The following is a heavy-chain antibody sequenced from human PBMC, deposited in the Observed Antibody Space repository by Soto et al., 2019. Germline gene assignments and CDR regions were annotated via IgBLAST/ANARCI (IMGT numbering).Heavy chain of an antibody. CDR2: IKSNTDGGTT. Sequence: EVQLVESGGGLVKPGGSLRLSCEASGFTFIYAWMNWVRQAPGKGLEWVGHIKSNTDGGTTDYAAPVNGRFTISRDHSKSTLYLQMNSLNTEDTAVYYCTPDPILAAAGGSDPWGQGTLVTVSS. CDR1: GFTFIYAW. D-gene: IGHD6-13*01. J-gene: IGHJ5*02. CDR3: TPDPILAAAGGSDP. V-gene: IGHV3-15*01.